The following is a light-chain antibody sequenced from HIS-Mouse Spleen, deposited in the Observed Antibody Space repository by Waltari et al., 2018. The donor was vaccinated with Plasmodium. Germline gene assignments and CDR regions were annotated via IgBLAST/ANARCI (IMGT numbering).Light chain of an antibody. CDR3: QQYNNWPPIT. CDR1: QSVSSN. V-gene: IGKV3-15*01. J-gene: IGKJ5*01. CDR2: GAS. Sequence: EIVITQSPATLSVSPGGRATLSCRASQSVSSNSAWYQQKPGQAPRLRIYGASTRATGIPARVSGSGSGTEFTLTISSMQSEDFAVYYCQQYNNWPPITFGQGTRLEIK.